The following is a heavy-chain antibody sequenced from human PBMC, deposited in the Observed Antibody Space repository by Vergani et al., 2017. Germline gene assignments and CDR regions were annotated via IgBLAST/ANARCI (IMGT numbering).Heavy chain of an antibody. CDR2: IYPGDSDT. D-gene: IGHD2-2*01. J-gene: IGHJ6*03. CDR3: ARGVVPADRDYYYYYMDV. CDR1: GYSFTSYW. Sequence: EVQLVQSGAEVKTPGESLMISCKCSGYSFTSYWIGWVRQMPGKGLEWMGIIYPGDSDTRYRLPFQGLVTISTDKSISTAYLQWGSMKASDTAMYYCARGVVPADRDYYYYYMDVWGKGTTVTVSS. V-gene: IGHV5-51*03.